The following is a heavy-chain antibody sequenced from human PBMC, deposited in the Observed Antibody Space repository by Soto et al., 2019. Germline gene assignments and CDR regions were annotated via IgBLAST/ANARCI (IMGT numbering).Heavy chain of an antibody. CDR1: GFTFSSYG. V-gene: IGHV3-30*18. J-gene: IGHJ4*02. CDR3: AKDRDYYFDY. Sequence: QVQLVESGGGVVQPGRSLRLFCAASGFTFSSYGMHWVRQAPGKGLEWVAVISYDGSNKYYADSVKGRFTISRDNSKNTLYLQMNSLRAEDTAVYYCAKDRDYYFDYWGQGTLVTVSS. CDR2: ISYDGSNK.